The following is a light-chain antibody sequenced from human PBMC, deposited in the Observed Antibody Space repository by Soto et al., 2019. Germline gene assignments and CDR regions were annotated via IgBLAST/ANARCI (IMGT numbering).Light chain of an antibody. CDR3: SSYTSSSTPL. CDR1: SSDVGGYNY. Sequence: QSALTQPASVSGSPGQSITISCTGTSSDVGGYNYVSWYQQHPGKAPKLMIYEVSNRPSGVSNRFSGSKSGNTASLTIPGLQAEDEADYYCSSYTSSSTPLFGGGTKVTVL. CDR2: EVS. J-gene: IGLJ2*01. V-gene: IGLV2-14*01.